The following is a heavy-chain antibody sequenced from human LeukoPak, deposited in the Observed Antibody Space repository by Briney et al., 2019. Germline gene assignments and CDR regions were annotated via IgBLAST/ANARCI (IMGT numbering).Heavy chain of an antibody. CDR3: ARAAMNLDGFNWWYFDH. Sequence: SQTLSLTCAISGDSVSTNSAAWNWIRQSPSRGLEWLGRTYYRSKWYNEYAVSVKSRITINPDTSKNQFSLELNSVTPEDTAVYYCARAAMNLDGFNWWYFDHWGQGTLVTVSS. CDR2: TYYRSKWYN. V-gene: IGHV6-1*01. D-gene: IGHD5-24*01. J-gene: IGHJ4*02. CDR1: GDSVSTNSAA.